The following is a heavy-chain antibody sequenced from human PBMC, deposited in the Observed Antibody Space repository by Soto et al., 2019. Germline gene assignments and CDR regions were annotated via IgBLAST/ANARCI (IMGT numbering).Heavy chain of an antibody. CDR1: GFTFSSYA. CDR3: AKCTHLYNYGSGLDI. Sequence: WGSLRLSCAASGFTFSSYAMSWVRQAPGKGLEWVSAISVSGGITYYADSVKGRFTISRDNSKNTLYLQMNSLRAEDTAVYYCAKCTHLYNYGSGLDIWGKGNTVTVSS. CDR2: ISVSGGIT. D-gene: IGHD3-10*01. J-gene: IGHJ6*04. V-gene: IGHV3-23*01.